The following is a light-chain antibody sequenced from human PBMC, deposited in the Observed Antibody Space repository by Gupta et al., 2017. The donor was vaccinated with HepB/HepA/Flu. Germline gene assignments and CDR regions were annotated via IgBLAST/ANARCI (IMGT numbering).Light chain of an antibody. Sequence: DIQMTQSPSTLSASVGDRVTITCRASQSISNWLAWYQQKPGQAPKLLIQKSSSLESGVPSRFSGSGSGTEFTLTISRLQPDDFATYYCQQDTSNCATFGQGTRVEMK. CDR1: QSISNW. CDR2: KSS. J-gene: IGKJ1*01. CDR3: QQDTSNCAT. V-gene: IGKV1-5*03.